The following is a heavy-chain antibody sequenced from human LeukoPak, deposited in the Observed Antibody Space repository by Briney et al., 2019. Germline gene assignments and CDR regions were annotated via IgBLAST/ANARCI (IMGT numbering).Heavy chain of an antibody. Sequence: SETLSLTCTVSGGSISSSNYYWGWIRQPPGKGLEWIGTIYYSGSTYYNSSLKSRVTISVDTSKNQYSLNLSSVTAADTAVYYCARHSSSAPFDYWGQGTLVTVSS. CDR2: IYYSGST. CDR3: ARHSSSAPFDY. D-gene: IGHD6-6*01. V-gene: IGHV4-39*01. CDR1: GGSISSSNYY. J-gene: IGHJ4*02.